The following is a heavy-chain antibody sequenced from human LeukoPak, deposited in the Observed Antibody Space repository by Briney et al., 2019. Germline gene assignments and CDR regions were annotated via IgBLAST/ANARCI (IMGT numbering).Heavy chain of an antibody. V-gene: IGHV4-4*07. CDR1: GGSISSYF. J-gene: IGHJ4*02. CDR2: IYTSGST. D-gene: IGHD6-13*01. Sequence: SETLSLTCTVSGGSISSYFWSWIRQPAGKGLEWIGRIYTSGSTNYNPSLKSRVTMSVDTSKNQFSLKLSSVTAADTAVYYCARHTDIAPLSSLKYWGQGTLVTVSS. CDR3: ARHTDIAPLSSLKY.